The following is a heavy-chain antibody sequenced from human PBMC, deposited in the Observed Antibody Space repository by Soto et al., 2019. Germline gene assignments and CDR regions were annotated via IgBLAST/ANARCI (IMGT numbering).Heavy chain of an antibody. J-gene: IGHJ4*02. CDR1: GGTFSSYA. D-gene: IGHD3-22*01. CDR3: ARLGARYDSSGYPLYYFDY. V-gene: IGHV1-69*13. CDR2: IIPIFGTA. Sequence: ASVKVSCKASGGTFSSYAISWVRQAPGQGLEWMGGIIPIFGTANYAQKFQGRVTITADESTSTAYMELSSLRSEDTAVYYCARLGARYDSSGYPLYYFDYWGQGTLVTVS.